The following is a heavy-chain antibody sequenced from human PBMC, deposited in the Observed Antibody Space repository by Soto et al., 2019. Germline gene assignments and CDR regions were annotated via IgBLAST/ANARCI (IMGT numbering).Heavy chain of an antibody. J-gene: IGHJ6*02. Sequence: SETLSLTCTVSGDSISSTDYYWNWVRQPPGKGLEWIASIYYSGSISYNPSLKSRLAISADTSKNQFSLTLSSVTAADTAVYYCARDRWVDSRWPNYYYYGMDVWGQGTTVTVSS. CDR2: IYYSGSI. D-gene: IGHD6-13*01. CDR3: ARDRWVDSRWPNYYYYGMDV. V-gene: IGHV4-30-4*01. CDR1: GDSISSTDYY.